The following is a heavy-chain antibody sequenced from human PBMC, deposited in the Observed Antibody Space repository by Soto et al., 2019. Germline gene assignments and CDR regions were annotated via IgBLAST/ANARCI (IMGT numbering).Heavy chain of an antibody. CDR3: ASYNWNDVNYYYYGMDV. D-gene: IGHD1-1*01. J-gene: IGHJ6*02. Sequence: PGESLKISCKGSGYSFTSYWISWVRQMPGKGLEWMGRIDPSDSYTNYSPSFQGHVTISADKSISTAYLQWSSLKASDTAMYYCASYNWNDVNYYYYGMDVWGQGTTVTVSS. CDR2: IDPSDSYT. CDR1: GYSFTSYW. V-gene: IGHV5-10-1*01.